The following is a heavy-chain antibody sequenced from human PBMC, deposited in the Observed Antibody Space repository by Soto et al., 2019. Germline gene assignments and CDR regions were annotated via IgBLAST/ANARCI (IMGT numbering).Heavy chain of an antibody. CDR3: AKDKGIGGDLSHYYYMDV. CDR1: GFTFSSYG. Sequence: GGSLRLSCAASGFTFSSYGMHWVRQAPGKGLEWVAVISYDGSNKYYADSVKGRFTISRDNSKNTLYLQINSLRAEDTAVYYCAKDKGIGGDLSHYYYMDVWGKGTTVTVSS. CDR2: ISYDGSNK. V-gene: IGHV3-30*18. J-gene: IGHJ6*03. D-gene: IGHD3-3*02.